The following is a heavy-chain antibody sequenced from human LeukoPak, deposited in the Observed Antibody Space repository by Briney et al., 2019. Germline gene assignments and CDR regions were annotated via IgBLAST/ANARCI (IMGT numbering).Heavy chain of an antibody. V-gene: IGHV5-51*01. D-gene: IGHD5-24*01. CDR3: ARHPQLWGWLRGMDV. Sequence: KGGESLKISCKGSGYSFTSYWIGWVRQMPGKGLEWMGIIYPGDSDTRYSPSFQGQVTISADKSISTAYLQWSSLKASDTAMYYCARHPQLWGWLRGMDVWGQGTTVTVSS. CDR2: IYPGDSDT. J-gene: IGHJ6*02. CDR1: GYSFTSYW.